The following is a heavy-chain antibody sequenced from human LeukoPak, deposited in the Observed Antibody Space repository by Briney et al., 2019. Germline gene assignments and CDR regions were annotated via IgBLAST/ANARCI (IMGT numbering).Heavy chain of an antibody. Sequence: GGSLRLSCAASGFTFDDYAMHWVRQAPGKGLEWVSGISWNSGSIGYADSVKGRFTISRDNAKNSLYLQMNSLRAEDTALYYCVRQQTPHGNFDYWGQGTLVTVSS. V-gene: IGHV3-9*01. CDR3: VRQQTPHGNFDY. J-gene: IGHJ4*02. D-gene: IGHD1-1*01. CDR2: ISWNSGSI. CDR1: GFTFDDYA.